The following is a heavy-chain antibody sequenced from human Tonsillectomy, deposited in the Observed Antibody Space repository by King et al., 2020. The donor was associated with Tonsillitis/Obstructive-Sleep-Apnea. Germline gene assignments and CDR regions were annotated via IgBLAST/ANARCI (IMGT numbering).Heavy chain of an antibody. J-gene: IGHJ3*02. CDR3: ARDSDDAFDI. Sequence: QLVQSGGGLVKPGGSLRLSCAASGFTFSSFSMNWVRQAPGKGLEWVSSISSTGSYIYYADSVKGRFTISRDNAKNSLFLQMDSLRPEDTVMYYCARDSDDAFDIWGQGTMVTVSS. CDR2: ISSTGSYI. V-gene: IGHV3-21*01. CDR1: GFTFSSFS.